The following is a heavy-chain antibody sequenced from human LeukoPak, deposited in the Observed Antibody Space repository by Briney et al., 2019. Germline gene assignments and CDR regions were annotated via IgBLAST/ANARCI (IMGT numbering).Heavy chain of an antibody. CDR3: ARGTGYYGDCFDY. Sequence: SETQSLTCTVSGGSISSGYYYWGWIRQPPGKGLEYIGYMYYTGSTYYSPSLKSRVSISVDTSKNQFSLKLSSVTAADTAVYYCARGTGYYGDCFDYWGQGALVAVSS. CDR2: MYYTGST. V-gene: IGHV4-39*01. CDR1: GGSISSGYYY. D-gene: IGHD4-17*01. J-gene: IGHJ4*02.